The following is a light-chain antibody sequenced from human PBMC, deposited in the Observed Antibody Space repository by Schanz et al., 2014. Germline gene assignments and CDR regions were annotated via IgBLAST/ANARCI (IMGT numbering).Light chain of an antibody. Sequence: QSALTQPRSVSGSPGQSVTISCTGTSSDVGAYNDVSWYQQHPGKAPKLMIYDVNKRPSGVPDRFSGSKSGNTASLTISGLQAEDEADYYCQSYDSSLSAVVFGGGTKLTVL. V-gene: IGLV2-11*01. CDR1: SSDVGAYND. CDR3: QSYDSSLSAVV. J-gene: IGLJ2*01. CDR2: DVN.